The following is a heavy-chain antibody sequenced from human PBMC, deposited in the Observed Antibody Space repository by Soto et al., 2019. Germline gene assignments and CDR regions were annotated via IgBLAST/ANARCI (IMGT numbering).Heavy chain of an antibody. CDR2: IRSKANSYST. D-gene: IGHD3-16*02. CDR1: GFTVSGSA. V-gene: IGHV3-73*01. J-gene: IGHJ3*02. Sequence: EVQLVESGGGLVQPGGSLKLSCAASGFTVSGSAVHWVRQASGKGLEWVGRIRSKANSYSTAYAASVKGRFTISRDDSKNTAYWQMNSLKTEDTAVYYCTSHLGELSSPRAFDIWGQGTMVTVSS. CDR3: TSHLGELSSPRAFDI.